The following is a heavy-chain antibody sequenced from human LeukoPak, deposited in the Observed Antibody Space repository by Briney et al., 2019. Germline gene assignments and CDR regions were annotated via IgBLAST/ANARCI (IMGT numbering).Heavy chain of an antibody. J-gene: IGHJ6*02. V-gene: IGHV1-46*01. CDR2: INPSGGST. Sequence: ASVKVSCKASGYTFTSYYMHWVRQAPGQGLEWMGIINPSGGSTSYAQKFQGRVTMTRDTSTSTVYMELSSLRSEDTAVYYCARVSATGYYYYGMDVWGQGTTVTVPS. CDR1: GYTFTSYY. CDR3: ARVSATGYYYYGMDV. D-gene: IGHD1-14*01.